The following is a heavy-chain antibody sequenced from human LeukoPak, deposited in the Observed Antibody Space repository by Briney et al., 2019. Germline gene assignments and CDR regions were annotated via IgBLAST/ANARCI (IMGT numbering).Heavy chain of an antibody. CDR1: GFIVSSNY. J-gene: IGHJ3*02. D-gene: IGHD5-18*01. CDR2: IYSGGST. Sequence: GGSLRLSCAASGFIVSSNYMSWVRQAPGKGLEWVSVIYSGGSTYYADSVKGRFTISRDNSKNTLYLQMNSLRAEDTAVYYCARDSGLGYSSAFDIWGQGTMVTVSS. CDR3: ARDSGLGYSSAFDI. V-gene: IGHV3-66*01.